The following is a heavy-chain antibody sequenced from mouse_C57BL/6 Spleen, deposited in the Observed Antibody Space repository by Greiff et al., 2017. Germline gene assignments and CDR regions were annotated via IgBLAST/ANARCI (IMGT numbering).Heavy chain of an antibody. D-gene: IGHD1-1*01. V-gene: IGHV2-4*01. Sequence: VQLVESGPGLVQPSQSLSITCTVSGFSLTSYGVHWVRQPPGKGLEWLGVIWSGGSTDYNAAFISRLSISKDNSKSQVFFKMNSLQADDTAIYYCAKDGNPYYAMDYWGQGTSVTVSS. CDR3: AKDGNPYYAMDY. CDR1: GFSLTSYG. CDR2: IWSGGST. J-gene: IGHJ4*01.